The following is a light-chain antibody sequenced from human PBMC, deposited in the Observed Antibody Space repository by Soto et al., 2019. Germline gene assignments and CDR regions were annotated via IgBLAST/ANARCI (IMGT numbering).Light chain of an antibody. Sequence: SALAQPASVSGSLGQSITISCTGTSSDVAGYNYVSWYQQHPGKAPKLMIYDVTFRPSGVSNRFSGSKSGNTASLTISGLQAEDESDYYCASYTSSSTWVFGGGTKVTVL. CDR3: ASYTSSSTWV. V-gene: IGLV2-14*01. J-gene: IGLJ3*02. CDR1: SSDVAGYNY. CDR2: DVT.